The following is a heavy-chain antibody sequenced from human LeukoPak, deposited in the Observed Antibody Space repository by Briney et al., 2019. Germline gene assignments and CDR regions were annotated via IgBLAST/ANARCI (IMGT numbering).Heavy chain of an antibody. J-gene: IGHJ4*02. Sequence: GGSLRLSCAASGFTFSSCGMHWVRQGPGKGLEWVAFIRYDGSNKYYADSVKGRFTISRDNSKNTLYLQMNSLRAEDTAVYYCAKDWTGSSVDSSGYLVYWGQGTLVTASS. D-gene: IGHD3-22*01. V-gene: IGHV3-30*02. CDR3: AKDWTGSSVDSSGYLVY. CDR2: IRYDGSNK. CDR1: GFTFSSCG.